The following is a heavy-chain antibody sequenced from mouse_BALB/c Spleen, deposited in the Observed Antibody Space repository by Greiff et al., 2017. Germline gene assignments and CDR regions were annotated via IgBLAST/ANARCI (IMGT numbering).Heavy chain of an antibody. D-gene: IGHD2-3*01. CDR3: TRPDGYYPWYFDG. V-gene: IGHV6-6*02. CDR2: IRLKSNNYAT. CDR1: GFTFSSYT. J-gene: IGHJ1*01. Sequence: EVKLVESGGGLVKPGGSLKLSCAASGFTFSSYTMSWVRQTPEKRLEWVAEIRLKSNNYATHYAESVKGRFTISRDDSKSSVYLQMNNLRAEDTGIYYCTRPDGYYPWYFDGWGAGTTVTVSS.